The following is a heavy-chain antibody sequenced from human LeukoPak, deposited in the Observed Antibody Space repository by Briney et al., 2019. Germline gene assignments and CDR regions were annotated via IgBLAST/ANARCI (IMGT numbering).Heavy chain of an antibody. Sequence: PSETLSLTCTVSGYSISPGNYWDWFRQPPGKGLEWIGTFYHGGSTYYNPSLKSRVTISVDTSKNQFSLNLTSVTAADTAVYYCAREVRGSRFDPWGQGTLVTVSS. CDR1: GYSISPGNY. CDR2: FYHGGST. J-gene: IGHJ5*02. CDR3: AREVRGSRFDP. D-gene: IGHD3-10*01. V-gene: IGHV4-38-2*02.